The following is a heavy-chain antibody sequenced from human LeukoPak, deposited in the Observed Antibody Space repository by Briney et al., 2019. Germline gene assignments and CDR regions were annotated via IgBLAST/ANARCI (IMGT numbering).Heavy chain of an antibody. CDR1: GFTFSSYS. D-gene: IGHD5-12*01. J-gene: IGHJ6*02. V-gene: IGHV3-21*01. CDR3: ARDRGWLRGDYYGMDV. Sequence: PGGSLRLSCAASGFTFSSYSMNWVRQAPGKGLEWVSSISSSSSYIYYADSVKGRFTISRDNAKNSLYLQMNSLRAEDTAVYYCARDRGWLRGDYYGMDVWGQGTTVTVSS. CDR2: ISSSSSYI.